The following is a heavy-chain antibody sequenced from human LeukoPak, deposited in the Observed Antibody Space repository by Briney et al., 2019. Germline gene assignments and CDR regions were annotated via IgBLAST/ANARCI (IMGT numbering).Heavy chain of an antibody. CDR1: GFTFSSYA. D-gene: IGHD1-26*01. Sequence: GGSLRLSCAASGFTFSSYAMHWVRQAPGKGLEYVSAISSNGGSTYYANSVKGRFTISRDNAKNSLYLQMDSLGPEDTAVYYCARDPYSGNYGTYYYYMDVWGKGTTVTISS. CDR2: ISSNGGST. CDR3: ARDPYSGNYGTYYYYMDV. J-gene: IGHJ6*03. V-gene: IGHV3-64*01.